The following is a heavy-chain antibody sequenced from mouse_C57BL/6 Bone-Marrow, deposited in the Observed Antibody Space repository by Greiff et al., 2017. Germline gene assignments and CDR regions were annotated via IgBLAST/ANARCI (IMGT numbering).Heavy chain of an antibody. D-gene: IGHD2-12*01. J-gene: IGHJ4*01. CDR3: TRGKFPRYDVGYAMDY. V-gene: IGHV5-9-1*02. Sequence: EVHLVESGEGLVKPGGSLKLSCAASGFTFSSYAMSWVRQTPEKRLEWVAYISSGGDYIYYADTVTGRFTISRDNARNTLYLQMSSLKSEDTAMYYCTRGKFPRYDVGYAMDYWGQGTSVTVSS. CDR2: ISSGGDYI. CDR1: GFTFSSYA.